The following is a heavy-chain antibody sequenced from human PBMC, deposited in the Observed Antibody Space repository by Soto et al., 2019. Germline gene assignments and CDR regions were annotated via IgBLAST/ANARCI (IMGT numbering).Heavy chain of an antibody. J-gene: IGHJ6*02. CDR2: ISGYNGHT. CDR3: ARSGATRPVYYHGMDV. Sequence: ASVKVSCKASGYTFTAYYIHWVRQAPGQGLEWMGWISGYNGHTNFAQELQGRLTMTTDTPTNTAYMELRSLTSDDTAVYYCARSGATRPVYYHGMDVWGQGTTVTVSS. CDR1: GYTFTAYY. D-gene: IGHD1-26*01. V-gene: IGHV1-18*04.